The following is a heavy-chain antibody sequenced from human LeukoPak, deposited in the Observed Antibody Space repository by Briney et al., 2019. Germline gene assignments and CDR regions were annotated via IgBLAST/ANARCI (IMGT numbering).Heavy chain of an antibody. V-gene: IGHV3-30-3*01. J-gene: IGHJ4*02. D-gene: IGHD6-13*01. CDR2: ISYDGSNK. CDR1: GFTFSSYA. CDR3: ASSLYSSSWYGNYFDY. Sequence: GGSLRLSCAASGFTFSSYAMHWVRQAPGKGLEWVAVISYDGSNKYYADSVKGRFTISRDNSKNTLYLQMNSLRAEDTAVYYCASSLYSSSWYGNYFDYWGQGTLVTVSS.